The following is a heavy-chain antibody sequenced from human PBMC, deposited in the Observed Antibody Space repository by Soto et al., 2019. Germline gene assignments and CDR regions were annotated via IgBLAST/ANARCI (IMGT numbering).Heavy chain of an antibody. CDR3: ARSRGHNMNYYCYMDV. J-gene: IGHJ6*03. D-gene: IGHD3-16*01. Sequence: QVQLVQSGAEVKKPGSSVKVSCKASGGTFSSYTISWVRQAPGQGLEWMGRIIPILGIANYAQKFQGRVTITADKSTSTAYMELSSLRSEDTAVYYCARSRGHNMNYYCYMDVWGKGTTVTVSS. CDR2: IIPILGIA. V-gene: IGHV1-69*02. CDR1: GGTFSSYT.